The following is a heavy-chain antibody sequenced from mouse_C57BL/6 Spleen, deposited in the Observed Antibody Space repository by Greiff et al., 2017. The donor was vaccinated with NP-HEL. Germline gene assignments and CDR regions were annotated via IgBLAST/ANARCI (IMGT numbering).Heavy chain of an antibody. CDR2: IDPSDSYT. V-gene: IGHV1-50*01. J-gene: IGHJ2*01. CDR3: ARSYYYLFDY. Sequence: QVQLKQPGAELVKPGASVKLSCKASGYTFTSYWMQWVKQRPGQGLEWIGEIDPSDSYTNYNQKFKGKATLTVDTSSSTAYMQLSSLTSEDSAVYYCARSYYYLFDYWGQGTTLTVSS. D-gene: IGHD1-1*01. CDR1: GYTFTSYW.